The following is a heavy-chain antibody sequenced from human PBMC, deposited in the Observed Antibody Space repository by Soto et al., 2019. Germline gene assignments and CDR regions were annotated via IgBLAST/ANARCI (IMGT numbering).Heavy chain of an antibody. Sequence: QVQLVQSGAEVKKPGSSVKVSCKASGGTFSSYTISWVRQAPGQGLEWMGRIIPILGIANYAQKFQGRVTITADKSTSTGHKERSSLRSEDTAVYYCARGYGEHYYHYGMDVWGQGTTVTVSS. CDR2: IIPILGIA. CDR1: GGTFSSYT. D-gene: IGHD5-18*01. CDR3: ARGYGEHYYHYGMDV. V-gene: IGHV1-69*02. J-gene: IGHJ6*02.